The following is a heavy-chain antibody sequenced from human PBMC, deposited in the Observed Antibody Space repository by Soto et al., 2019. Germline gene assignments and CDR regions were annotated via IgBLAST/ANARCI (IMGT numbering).Heavy chain of an antibody. CDR1: GFTFSSYG. CDR3: AKWSMDV. V-gene: IGHV3-30*18. Sequence: PGGSLRLSCAASGFTFSSYGMHWVRQAPGKGLEWVAVIAYDGSNKYYADSVKGRFTISRDNSKNTLYLQMNSLRAEDTAVYYCAKWSMDVWGQGTTVTVSS. J-gene: IGHJ6*02. CDR2: IAYDGSNK.